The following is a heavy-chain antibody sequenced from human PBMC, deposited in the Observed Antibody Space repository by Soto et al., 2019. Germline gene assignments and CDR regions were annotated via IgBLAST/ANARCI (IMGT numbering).Heavy chain of an antibody. D-gene: IGHD5-18*01. V-gene: IGHV4-4*02. CDR1: GGSIRSNNR. CDR3: AKESNGLDGFAP. CDR2: IFHSGST. J-gene: IGHJ5*02. Sequence: PSETLSLTCAVSGGSIRSNNRWSWVRQPPGKGLEWIGEIFHSGSTNYNPSLKTRVTISVDESKNQFSRRAEDTAIYYCAKESNGLDGFAPRGKGPLVTVS.